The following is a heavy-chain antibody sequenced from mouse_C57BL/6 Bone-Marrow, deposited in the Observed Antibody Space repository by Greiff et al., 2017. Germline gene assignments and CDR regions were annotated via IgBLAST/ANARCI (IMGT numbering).Heavy chain of an antibody. CDR1: GYTFTSYW. Sequence: VQLQQPGAELVKPGASVKLSCKASGYTFTSYWMHWVKQRPGQGLEWIGMIHPNSGSTNYNEKFKSKATLTVDKSSSTAYMQHSSLTSEDSSVYYCARGNYVGFAYWGQGTLVTVTA. J-gene: IGHJ3*01. V-gene: IGHV1-64*01. CDR2: IHPNSGST. CDR3: ARGNYVGFAY. D-gene: IGHD2-1*01.